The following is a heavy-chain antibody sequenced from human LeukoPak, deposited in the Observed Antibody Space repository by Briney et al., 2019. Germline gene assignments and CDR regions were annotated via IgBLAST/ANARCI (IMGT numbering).Heavy chain of an antibody. D-gene: IGHD3-22*01. Sequence: ASVKVSCKASGYSFSGYYMHWVRQAPGQGLEWMGWINPHSGDTGYAQKFQGRVTMTRDMSITTIYMELTRLRSDDTAVYYCARDLGLDSSGYYGDYWGQGTLVTVSS. CDR1: GYSFSGYY. CDR2: INPHSGDT. V-gene: IGHV1-2*02. J-gene: IGHJ4*02. CDR3: ARDLGLDSSGYYGDY.